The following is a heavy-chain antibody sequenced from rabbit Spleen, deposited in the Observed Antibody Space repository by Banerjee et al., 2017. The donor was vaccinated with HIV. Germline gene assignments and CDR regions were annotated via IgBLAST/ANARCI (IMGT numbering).Heavy chain of an antibody. CDR1: GIDLSSYA. CDR2: IDGSSTT. D-gene: IGHD2-1*01. V-gene: IGHV1S69*01. CDR3: ARPIDDDYGDWYYFNI. J-gene: IGHJ4*02. Sequence: QSLEESGGRLVTPGTPLTLTCTVSGIDLSSYAISWVRQAPGKGLEWIGIIDGSSTTYYASWARGRFTISKTSTTVDLKITSPTTEDTATYFCARPIDDDYGDWYYFNIWGPGTLVTVS.